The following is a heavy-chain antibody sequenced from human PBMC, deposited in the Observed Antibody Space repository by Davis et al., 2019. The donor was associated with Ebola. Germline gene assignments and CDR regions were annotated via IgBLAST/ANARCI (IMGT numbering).Heavy chain of an antibody. D-gene: IGHD3-3*02. CDR1: GFTFSSYA. CDR3: AKLELVSISFYFDH. J-gene: IGHJ4*01. V-gene: IGHV3-30-3*02. Sequence: GGTLRHSCAASGFTFSSYAMHRARQAPGKGLEWLAVISYDGTNKYYGDSVKGRFTISRDNSKNTLFLQMSSLRSEDTAIYYCAKLELVSISFYFDHWGLCFLVTVSS. CDR2: ISYDGTNK.